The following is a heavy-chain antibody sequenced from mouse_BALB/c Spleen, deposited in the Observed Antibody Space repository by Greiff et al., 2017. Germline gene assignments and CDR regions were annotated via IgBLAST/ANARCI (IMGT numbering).Heavy chain of an antibody. CDR2: IYPGNSDT. CDR1: GYSFTSYW. V-gene: IGHV1-5*01. D-gene: IGHD2-10*01. J-gene: IGHJ4*01. CDR3: TRTYYGNYRASDAMDY. Sequence: EVMLVESGTVLARPGASVKMSCKASGYSFTSYWMHWVKQRPGQGLEWIGAIYPGNSDTSYNQKFKGKAKLTAVTSASTAYMELSSLTNEDSAVYYCTRTYYGNYRASDAMDYWGQGTSVTVSS.